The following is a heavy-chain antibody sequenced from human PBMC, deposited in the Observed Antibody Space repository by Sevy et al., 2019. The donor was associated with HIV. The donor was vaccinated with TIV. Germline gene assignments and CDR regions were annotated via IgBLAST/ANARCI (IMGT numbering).Heavy chain of an antibody. V-gene: IGHV1-2*02. CDR2: INPNSGGT. J-gene: IGHJ4*02. D-gene: IGHD2-2*01. Sequence: ASVKVSCKASAYTFTGHYIHWVRQAPGQALECMGWINPNSGGTIYAQKFQGRVTMTRDTSISTAYMELSRLRSDDTAVYYCARGGVVVEPAARGYFDYWGQGTLVTVSS. CDR3: ARGGVVVEPAARGYFDY. CDR1: AYTFTGHY.